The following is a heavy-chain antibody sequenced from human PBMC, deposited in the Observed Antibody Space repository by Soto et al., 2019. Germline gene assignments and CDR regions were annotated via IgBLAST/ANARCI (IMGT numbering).Heavy chain of an antibody. J-gene: IGHJ6*02. CDR1: GYTFTGYY. V-gene: IGHV1-2*04. CDR2: INPNSGGT. D-gene: IGHD6-6*01. Sequence: ASVKVSCKASGYTFTGYYMHWVRQAPGQGLEWMGWINPNSGGTNYAQKFQGWVTMTRDTSISTAYMELSRLRSDDTAVYYCARVPMYSSSGYYYYYGMDVWGQGTTVTVS. CDR3: ARVPMYSSSGYYYYYGMDV.